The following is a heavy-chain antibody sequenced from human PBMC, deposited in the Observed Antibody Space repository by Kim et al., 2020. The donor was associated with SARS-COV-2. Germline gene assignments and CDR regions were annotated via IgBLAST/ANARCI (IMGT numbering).Heavy chain of an antibody. CDR2: MNPNSGNT. J-gene: IGHJ1*01. Sequence: ASVKVSCKASGYTFTSYDINWGRRATGQGLEWMGWMNPNSGNTGFAQKFQGKVTMTRNTSISTAYRELSSLRTRNTAVYYGAKGTGSPVGGACPGGDWGQ. V-gene: IGHV1-8*01. CDR1: GYTFTSYD. CDR3: AKGTGSPVGGACPGGD. D-gene: IGHD3-16*01.